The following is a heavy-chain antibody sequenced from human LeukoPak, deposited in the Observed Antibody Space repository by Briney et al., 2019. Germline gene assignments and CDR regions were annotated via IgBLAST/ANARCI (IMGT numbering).Heavy chain of an antibody. J-gene: IGHJ4*02. V-gene: IGHV3-30*02. D-gene: IGHD3-22*01. Sequence: GGSLRLSCAASGFPFSRYGMHWVRQAPGKGLEWVAFIRFDGSNKYYADSVKGRFTISRDNSKNTLYLQMNSLRPEDTAVYYCAKGDGYYDSSGYYLLDYWGQGTLVTVSS. CDR1: GFPFSRYG. CDR2: IRFDGSNK. CDR3: AKGDGYYDSSGYYLLDY.